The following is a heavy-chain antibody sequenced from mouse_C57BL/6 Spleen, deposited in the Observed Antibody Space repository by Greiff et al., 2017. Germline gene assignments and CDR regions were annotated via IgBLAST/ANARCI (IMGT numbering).Heavy chain of an antibody. CDR2: ISSGSSTI. D-gene: IGHD2-1*01. CDR1: GFTFSDYG. V-gene: IGHV5-17*01. CDR3: ARRGQLYGNPDV. J-gene: IGHJ1*03. Sequence: EVQLVESGGGLVKPGGSLKLSCAASGFTFSDYGMHWVRQAPEKGLEWVAYISSGSSTIYYAATVKGRFTISRDNAKNTLFLQMTSLRSEATAMYYCARRGQLYGNPDVWGTGTTVTVSS.